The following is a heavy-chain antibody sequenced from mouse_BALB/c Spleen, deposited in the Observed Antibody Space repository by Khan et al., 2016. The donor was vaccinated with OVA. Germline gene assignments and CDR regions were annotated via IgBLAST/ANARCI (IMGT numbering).Heavy chain of an antibody. CDR2: INTYSGEP. V-gene: IGHV9-3-1*01. CDR3: ARPRYCAYGMDN. J-gene: IGHJ4*01. D-gene: IGHD1-1*01. Sequence: QIQLVQSGPELKKPGVTVKISCKASGHTFTNYAMHWVKQAPGKGLKWIGLINTYSGEPTYADDFKGRFALSFENSSSTAYLQLNNLKNEDTATDFCARPRYCAYGMDNWGQGTSVTVSA. CDR1: GHTFTNYA.